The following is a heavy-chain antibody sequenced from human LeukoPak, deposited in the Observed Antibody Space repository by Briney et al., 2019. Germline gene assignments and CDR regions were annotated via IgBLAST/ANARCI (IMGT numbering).Heavy chain of an antibody. CDR3: ARRRTMITFGGVLDY. J-gene: IGHJ4*02. CDR2: VNHSGST. Sequence: KTSETLSLTCAVYGGSFSGYYWSWIRQPPGKGLEWIGEVNHSGSTNYNPSLKSRVTISVDTSKNQFSLKLSSVTAADTAVYYCARRRTMITFGGVLDYWGQGTLVTVSS. CDR1: GGSFSGYY. V-gene: IGHV4-34*01. D-gene: IGHD3-16*01.